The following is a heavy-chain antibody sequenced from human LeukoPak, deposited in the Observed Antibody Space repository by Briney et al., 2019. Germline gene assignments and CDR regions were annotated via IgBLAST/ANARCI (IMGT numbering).Heavy chain of an antibody. J-gene: IGHJ4*02. Sequence: PSETLSLTCTVSGGSISSSSYYWGWIRRPPGKGLEWIGSIYYSGSTYYNPSLKSRVTISVDTSKNQFSLKLSSVTAADTAVYYCARLDYYDSSGYSNWGQGTLVTVSS. V-gene: IGHV4-39*01. CDR1: GGSISSSSYY. CDR3: ARLDYYDSSGYSN. CDR2: IYYSGST. D-gene: IGHD3-22*01.